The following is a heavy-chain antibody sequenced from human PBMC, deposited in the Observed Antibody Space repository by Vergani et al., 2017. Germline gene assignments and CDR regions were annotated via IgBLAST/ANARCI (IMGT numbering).Heavy chain of an antibody. CDR2: ISSSGSTI. CDR1: GFTFSSFE. CDR3: ARAKSPREGEYNWFDP. D-gene: IGHD3-16*01. V-gene: IGHV3-48*03. Sequence: EVQLVESGGGLVQPGGSLRLSCAASGFTFSSFEMNWVRQAPGKGLEWVSYISSSGSTISYADSVKGRFTISRDNAKNSLYLEMNSLRAEETAVYYCARAKSPREGEYNWFDPWGQGTLVTVSA. J-gene: IGHJ5*02.